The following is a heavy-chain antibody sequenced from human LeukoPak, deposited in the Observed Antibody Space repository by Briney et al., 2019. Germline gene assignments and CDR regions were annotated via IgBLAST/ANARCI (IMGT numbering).Heavy chain of an antibody. CDR2: ISYDGSNK. V-gene: IGHV3-30-3*02. CDR1: GFTFSSYA. J-gene: IGHJ4*02. CDR3: SKPNPSIAVAGDFDY. Sequence: PGGSLRLSCAASGFTFSSYAMHWVRQAPGKGLEWVAVISYDGSNKYYADSVKGRFTISRDTSKNTLYLQMNSLRAEDTAVYYCSKPNPSIAVAGDFDYWGQGTLVTVSS. D-gene: IGHD6-19*01.